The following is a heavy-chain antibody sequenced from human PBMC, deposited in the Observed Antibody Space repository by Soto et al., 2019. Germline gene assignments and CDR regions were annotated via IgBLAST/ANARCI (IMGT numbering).Heavy chain of an antibody. Sequence: QVQLQESGPGLVKPSETLSLTCTVSGGSISSYYWGWIRQPPGKGLEWIGYIYYSGSTNSNPSLKSRVTISVDTSKNQFSLKLSSVTAADTAVYYCARRYGGNLDYWGQGTLVTVSS. V-gene: IGHV4-59*08. CDR2: IYYSGST. CDR3: ARRYGGNLDY. J-gene: IGHJ4*02. CDR1: GGSISSYY. D-gene: IGHD2-15*01.